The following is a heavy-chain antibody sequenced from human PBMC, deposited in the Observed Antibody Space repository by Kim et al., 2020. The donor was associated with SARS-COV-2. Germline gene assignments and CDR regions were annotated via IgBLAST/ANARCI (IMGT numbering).Heavy chain of an antibody. D-gene: IGHD6-19*01. V-gene: IGHV1-3*01. Sequence: KFQGRVTITRDTSASTAYMELSSLRSEDTAVYYCAREGSEQWLELSGAFDIWGQGTMVTVSS. J-gene: IGHJ3*02. CDR3: AREGSEQWLELSGAFDI.